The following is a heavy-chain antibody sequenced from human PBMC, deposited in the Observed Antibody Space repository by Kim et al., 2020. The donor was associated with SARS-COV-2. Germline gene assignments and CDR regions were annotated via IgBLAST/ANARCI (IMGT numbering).Heavy chain of an antibody. CDR1: GYTFTNYD. J-gene: IGHJ6*02. D-gene: IGHD2-2*01. CDR3: ARVQHIVVVPAATSMDV. V-gene: IGHV1-18*01. CDR2: ISAYNGNT. Sequence: ASVKVSCKASGYTFTNYDIIWVRQAPGQGLEWMGWISAYNGNTNYAQKLQGRVTMTTDTSTSTAYMELRSLRSDDTAVYYCARVQHIVVVPAATSMDVWGQGTTVTVSS.